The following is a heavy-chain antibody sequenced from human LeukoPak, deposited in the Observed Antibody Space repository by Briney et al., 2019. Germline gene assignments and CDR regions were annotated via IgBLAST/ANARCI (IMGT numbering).Heavy chain of an antibody. Sequence: GGSLRLSCAASGFTFSSYWMSWVRQAPGKGLEWVANIKQDGSEKYYVDSVKGRFTISRDNAKNSLYLQMNSLRAEDTAVYYCAREHVDIVATSLDYWGQGTLVTVSS. J-gene: IGHJ4*02. V-gene: IGHV3-7*01. D-gene: IGHD5-12*01. CDR2: IKQDGSEK. CDR1: GFTFSSYW. CDR3: AREHVDIVATSLDY.